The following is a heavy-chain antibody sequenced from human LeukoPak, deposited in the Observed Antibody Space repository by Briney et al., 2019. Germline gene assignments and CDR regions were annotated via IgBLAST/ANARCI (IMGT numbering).Heavy chain of an antibody. CDR2: MNPNSGNT. V-gene: IGHV1-8*03. Sequence: GASVKVSCKASGYTFTSYDINWVRQATGQGLEWMGWMNPNSGNTGYAQKFQGRVTITRNTSISTAYMELSSLRSEDTAVYYCARGRVVPAAMIDYWGQGTLVTVSS. J-gene: IGHJ4*02. D-gene: IGHD2-2*01. CDR1: GYTFTSYD. CDR3: ARGRVVPAAMIDY.